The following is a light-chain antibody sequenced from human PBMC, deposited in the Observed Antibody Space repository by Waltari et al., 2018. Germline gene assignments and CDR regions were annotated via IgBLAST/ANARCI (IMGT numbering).Light chain of an antibody. CDR1: SGHITNV. CDR2: VNSDGSH. Sequence: QLELTQSPSASASLGASVKLTCTLSSGHITNVVAWHQQQPQKGPRDLMKVNSDGSHSRGDEIPDRFSGSSSGAERYLTISSLQSEDEAGYYCQTGGHGTWVFGGGTKLTVL. V-gene: IGLV4-69*01. CDR3: QTGGHGTWV. J-gene: IGLJ3*02.